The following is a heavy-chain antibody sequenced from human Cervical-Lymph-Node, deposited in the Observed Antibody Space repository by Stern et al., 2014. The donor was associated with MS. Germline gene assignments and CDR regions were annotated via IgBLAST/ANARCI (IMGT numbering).Heavy chain of an antibody. CDR1: GYTFTSYD. CDR2: MNPNSGNT. J-gene: IGHJ6*02. Sequence: QVQLVQSGAEVKKPGASVKVSCKASGYTFTSYDINWVRQATGQGLEWMGWMNPNSGNTGYAQKFQGRVTMTRNTSISTAYMELSSLRSEATAVYCGGRNTRRYRYYYGMDVWGQGTTVTVSS. V-gene: IGHV1-8*01. D-gene: IGHD1-1*01. CDR3: GRNTRRYRYYYGMDV.